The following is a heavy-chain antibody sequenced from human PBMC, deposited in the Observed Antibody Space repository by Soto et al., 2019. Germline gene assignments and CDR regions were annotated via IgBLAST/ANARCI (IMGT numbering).Heavy chain of an antibody. Sequence: QVQLQESGPGLVKPSGTLSLTCAVSGGSISSSNWWSWVRQPPGKGLEWIGEIYHSGSTNYNPSLQSRATTPVDKSRNQFSRKLGSVTAADTAVYYCASSVGATTTSAWYFDLWGRGTLVTVSS. CDR3: ASSVGATTTSAWYFDL. J-gene: IGHJ2*01. V-gene: IGHV4-4*02. D-gene: IGHD1-26*01. CDR2: IYHSGST. CDR1: GGSISSSNW.